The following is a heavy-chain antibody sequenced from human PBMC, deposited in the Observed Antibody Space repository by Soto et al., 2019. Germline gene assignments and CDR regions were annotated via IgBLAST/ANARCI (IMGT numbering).Heavy chain of an antibody. V-gene: IGHV3-7*01. CDR2: IKPDESEK. J-gene: IGHJ5*02. CDR3: VRGGSNYAS. CDR1: GFTFSDSW. Sequence: EVQLVESGGGLVQPGGSLRLSCTASGFTFSDSWMTWVRQAPGKGLEWVARIKPDESEKKYADSVKGRFSTSRDNAKKSMYLPMDSLRGEDTAVYYCVRGGSNYASWGQGTLVTVSS. D-gene: IGHD4-4*01.